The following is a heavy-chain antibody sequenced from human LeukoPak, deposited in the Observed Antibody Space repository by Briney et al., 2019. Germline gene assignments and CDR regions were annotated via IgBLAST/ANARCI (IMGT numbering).Heavy chain of an antibody. CDR1: GFTFGQFW. CDR3: ARSNSYAFDI. J-gene: IGHJ3*02. Sequence: GGSLRLSCAASGFTFGQFWMHWVRQAPGKGLVWVSRISSDGTRTTYGDSVKGRFTISRDNAKNTLYLQMNSLRAEDTAVYFCARSNSYAFDIWGQGTMITVSS. V-gene: IGHV3-74*01. CDR2: ISSDGTRT.